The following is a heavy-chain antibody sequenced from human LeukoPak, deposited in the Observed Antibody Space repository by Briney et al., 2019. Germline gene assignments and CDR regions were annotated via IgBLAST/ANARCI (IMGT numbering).Heavy chain of an antibody. D-gene: IGHD2-2*01. CDR2: MNSDGSTT. J-gene: IGHJ5*02. CDR3: ARAGQYSTNNWFDP. V-gene: IGHV3-74*01. CDR1: GFPFSSFW. Sequence: GSLRLSCAASGFPFSSFWMHWVRQAPGKGLVWVSRMNSDGSTTNYADSVKGRFTISRDNAKNTLYLQMNSLRGEDTAVYYCARAGQYSTNNWFDPWGQGTLVTVSS.